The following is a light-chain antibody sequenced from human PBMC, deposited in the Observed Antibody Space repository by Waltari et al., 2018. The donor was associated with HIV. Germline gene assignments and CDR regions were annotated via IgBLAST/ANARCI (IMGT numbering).Light chain of an antibody. CDR1: SSDVGDSNY. CDR2: DVN. J-gene: IGLJ3*02. V-gene: IGLV2-11*01. CDR3: CSYADDYTWV. Sequence: QSALTQPRSVSGSPGQSVTISCTGTSSDVGDSNYVSWYQQHPGKAPKLMIFDVNKRPSGVPDRFSGSKSGNTASLTISGLQAEDEADYYCCSYADDYTWVFGGGTKLTVL.